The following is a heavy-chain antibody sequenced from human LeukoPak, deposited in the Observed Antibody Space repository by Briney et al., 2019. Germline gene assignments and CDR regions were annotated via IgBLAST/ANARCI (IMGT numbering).Heavy chain of an antibody. Sequence: ASVKVSCKASGYTFTSYYMHWVRQAPGQGLEWMGIINPSGGSTSYAQKFRGRVTMTRDTSTSTVYMELSSLRSEDTAVYYCARDRSVTDAFDIWGQGTMVTVSS. CDR2: INPSGGST. CDR3: ARDRSVTDAFDI. V-gene: IGHV1-46*01. CDR1: GYTFTSYY. J-gene: IGHJ3*02. D-gene: IGHD4-17*01.